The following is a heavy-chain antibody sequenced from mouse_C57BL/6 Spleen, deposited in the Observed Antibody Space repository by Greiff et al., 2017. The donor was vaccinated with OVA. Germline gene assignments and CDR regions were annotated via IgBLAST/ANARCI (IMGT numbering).Heavy chain of an antibody. CDR1: GYTFTSYW. J-gene: IGHJ3*01. CDR2: INPNNGGT. Sequence: QVQLQQPGTELVKPGASVKLSCKASGYTFTSYWMHWVKQRPGQGLEWIGNINPNNGGTNYNEKFKSKATLTVDKSSSTAYMQLSRLTSEDSAVYYCARADGYYLFWFAYWGQGTLVTVSA. V-gene: IGHV1-53*01. CDR3: ARADGYYLFWFAY. D-gene: IGHD2-3*01.